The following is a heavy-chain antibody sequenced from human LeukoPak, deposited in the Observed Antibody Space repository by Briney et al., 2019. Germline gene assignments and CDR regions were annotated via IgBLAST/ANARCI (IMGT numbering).Heavy chain of an antibody. J-gene: IGHJ5*02. V-gene: IGHV1-18*01. D-gene: IGHD3-22*01. CDR3: ATPKAYYYDSSGPSWFDP. CDR2: ISAYNGNT. Sequence: GASVKVSCKASGYTFTSYGISWVRQAPGQGLEWMGWISAYNGNTNYAQKLQGRVTMTTDTSTSTAYMELRSLRSDDTAVYYCATPKAYYYDSSGPSWFDPWGQGTLVTVSS. CDR1: GYTFTSYG.